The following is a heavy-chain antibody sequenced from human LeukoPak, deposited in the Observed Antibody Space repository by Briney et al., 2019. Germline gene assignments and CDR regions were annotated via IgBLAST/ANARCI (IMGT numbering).Heavy chain of an antibody. CDR2: ISYDGSNK. CDR1: GFTFSSYG. CDR3: ARGCGGDCRYY. D-gene: IGHD2-21*02. Sequence: GGSLRLSCAASGFTFSSYGMHWVRQAPGKGLEWVAVISYDGSNKYYADSVKGRFTISRDNAKNTLYLQMNSLRAEDTAVYYCARGCGGDCRYYWGQGTLVTVSS. J-gene: IGHJ4*02. V-gene: IGHV3-30*03.